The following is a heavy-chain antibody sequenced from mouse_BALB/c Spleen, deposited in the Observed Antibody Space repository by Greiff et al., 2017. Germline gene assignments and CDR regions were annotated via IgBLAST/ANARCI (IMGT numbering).Heavy chain of an antibody. CDR3: ARDTTVARSAY. CDR2: ILPGSGST. CDR1: GYTFSSYW. Sequence: VKLMESGAELMKPGASVKISCKATGYTFSSYWIEWVKQRPGHGLEWIGEILPGSGSTNYNEKFKGKATFTADTSSNTAYMQLSSLTSEDSAVYCGARDTTVARSAYWGQGTLVTVSA. V-gene: IGHV1-9*01. D-gene: IGHD1-1*01. J-gene: IGHJ3*01.